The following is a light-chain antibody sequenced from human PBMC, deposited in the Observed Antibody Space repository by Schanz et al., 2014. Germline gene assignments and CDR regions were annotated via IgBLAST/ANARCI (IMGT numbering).Light chain of an antibody. CDR3: QQYGSSRGS. Sequence: ETVLMQSPGTLSLSPGERATLSCRVSHSVSSNFLAWYQQKPGQAPRLLIYAASSRATGIPDRFSGSGSGTDFTLTISRLEPEDFAVYYCQQYGSSRGSFGQGTKLEIK. CDR2: AAS. J-gene: IGKJ2*04. V-gene: IGKV3-20*01. CDR1: HSVSSNF.